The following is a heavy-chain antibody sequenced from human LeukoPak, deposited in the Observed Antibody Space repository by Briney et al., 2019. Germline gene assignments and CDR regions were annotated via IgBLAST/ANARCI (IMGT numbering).Heavy chain of an antibody. CDR1: GFTFSSYS. Sequence: GGSLRLSXAASGFTFSSYSMNWVRQAPGKGLEWVSSISSSSSYIYYADSVKGRFTISRDGAKNSLYLQMNSLRAEDTAVYYCARDPSYYYDSSGSHWGQGTLVTVSS. J-gene: IGHJ4*02. V-gene: IGHV3-21*01. CDR2: ISSSSSYI. D-gene: IGHD3-22*01. CDR3: ARDPSYYYDSSGSH.